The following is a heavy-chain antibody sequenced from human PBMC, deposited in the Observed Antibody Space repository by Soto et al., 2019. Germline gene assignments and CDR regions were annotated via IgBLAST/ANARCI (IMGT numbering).Heavy chain of an antibody. CDR2: INWNSGSI. Sequence: EVQLVESGGGLVQPGRSLRLSCAAFGFTFEDYAMHWIRQTPGKGLEWVAGINWNSGSIGYADSVKGRFTISRDNANNSLYLQMDSLRTEYTALYFCAKGRGALAVVSNWFDPWGQGTLVTVSS. J-gene: IGHJ5*02. CDR1: GFTFEDYA. D-gene: IGHD3-22*01. V-gene: IGHV3-9*01. CDR3: AKGRGALAVVSNWFDP.